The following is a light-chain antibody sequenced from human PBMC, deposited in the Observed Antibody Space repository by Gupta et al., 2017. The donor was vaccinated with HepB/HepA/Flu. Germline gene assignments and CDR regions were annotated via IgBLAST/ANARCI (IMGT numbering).Light chain of an antibody. CDR1: QSASSY. CDR2: AAS. J-gene: IGKJ5*01. Sequence: DIVLTQSPATLSLSPGERATLTCRASQSASSYLASYHQKPGQAPRLLIYAASTRATGIPARFSGSGSGTDFTLTISSLEAEDFAVYYCQPGSHWHTFGQGTRLETK. CDR3: QPGSHWHT. V-gene: IGKV3-11*01.